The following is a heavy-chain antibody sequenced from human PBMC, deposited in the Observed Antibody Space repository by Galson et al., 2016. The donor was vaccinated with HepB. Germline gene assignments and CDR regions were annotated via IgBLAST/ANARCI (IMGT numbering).Heavy chain of an antibody. CDR2: VSAYNGKT. J-gene: IGHJ5*02. CDR3: AREWFGSSWYNWFDP. CDR1: GSTFTSYG. D-gene: IGHD2-2*01. Sequence: SVKVSCKAAGSTFTSYGIAWIRQAPGRGLEWMGRVSAYNGKTNYAQRFQDRVTMTTDTFTTTVYMELKSLRLDDTAVYYCAREWFGSSWYNWFDPWGQGTLVTVSS. V-gene: IGHV1-18*01.